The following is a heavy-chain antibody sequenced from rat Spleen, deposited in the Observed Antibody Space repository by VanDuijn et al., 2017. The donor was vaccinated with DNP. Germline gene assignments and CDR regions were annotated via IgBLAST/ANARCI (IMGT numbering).Heavy chain of an antibody. V-gene: IGHV5S10*01. Sequence: EVRLVESGGGLVQPGRSLILSCAASGFTFSDYAMAWVRQAPKKGLEWVATINYDGTRTYYRDSVKGRFTISRDNARSILYLQMDSLGSEDTATYYCTTGTTGGVWFAYWGQGVMVTVSS. J-gene: IGHJ2*01. CDR1: GFTFSDYA. CDR2: INYDGTRT. D-gene: IGHD5-1*01. CDR3: TTGTTGGVWFAY.